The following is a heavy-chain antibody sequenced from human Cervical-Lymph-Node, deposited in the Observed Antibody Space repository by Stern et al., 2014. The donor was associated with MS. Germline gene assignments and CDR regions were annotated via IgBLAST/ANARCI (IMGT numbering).Heavy chain of an antibody. CDR1: GFSFTSSRMG. V-gene: IGHV2-5*02. CDR3: ALTDYSLLIGYSHFDY. J-gene: IGHJ4*02. CDR2: IYGEDDT. D-gene: IGHD3-9*01. Sequence: QVTLKESGPTLVKPTQTLTLTCTFSGFSFTSSRMGVGWIRQPPGKALEWLALIYGEDDTRYSPSMKTRLTITKGNSKSQVVLSLTNMAPEDTGTYYCALTDYSLLIGYSHFDYCGQGAPVTVSS.